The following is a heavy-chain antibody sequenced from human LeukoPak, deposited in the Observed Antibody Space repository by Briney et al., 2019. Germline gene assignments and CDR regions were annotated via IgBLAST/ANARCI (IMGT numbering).Heavy chain of an antibody. CDR3: ARGGNLGYCSSTSCLTNWFDP. V-gene: IGHV1-46*02. Sequence: ASAKVSCKASGYTFNRYYMHWVRQAPGQGLEWMGIINPSGGSTSYAQKFQGRVTMTRDTSTSTVYMELSSLRSEDTAVYYCARGGNLGYCSSTSCLTNWFDPWGQGTLVTVFS. D-gene: IGHD2-2*01. CDR1: GYTFNRYY. J-gene: IGHJ5*02. CDR2: INPSGGST.